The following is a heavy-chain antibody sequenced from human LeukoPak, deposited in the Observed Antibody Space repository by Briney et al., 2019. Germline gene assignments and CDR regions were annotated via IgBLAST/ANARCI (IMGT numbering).Heavy chain of an antibody. CDR1: GYTFTGYY. V-gene: IGHV1-2*02. CDR2: INPNSGGT. J-gene: IGHJ5*02. D-gene: IGHD1-1*01. Sequence: GASVKVSCKASGYTFTGYYIHWVRQAPGQGLEWMGWINPNSGGTNYAQKFQGRVTMTRDTSISTAYMELSRLRSDDTAVYYCARDRQLERRYQGLSWWFDPWGQGTLVTVSS. CDR3: ARDRQLERRYQGLSWWFDP.